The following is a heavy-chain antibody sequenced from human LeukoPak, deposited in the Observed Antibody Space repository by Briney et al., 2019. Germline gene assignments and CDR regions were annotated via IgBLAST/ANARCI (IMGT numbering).Heavy chain of an antibody. V-gene: IGHV3-23*01. CDR3: AGGVRYFDWLFFS. Sequence: GGSLRLSCAASGFTFSSYAMGWVRQAPGKGLEWVSAISGSGGSTYYADSVKGRFTISRDNSKNTLYLQMNSLRAEDTAVYYCAGGVRYFDWLFFSWGQGTLVTVSS. CDR2: ISGSGGST. J-gene: IGHJ5*02. CDR1: GFTFSSYA. D-gene: IGHD3-9*01.